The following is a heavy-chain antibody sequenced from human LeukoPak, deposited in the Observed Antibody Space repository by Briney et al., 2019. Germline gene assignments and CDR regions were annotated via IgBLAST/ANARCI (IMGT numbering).Heavy chain of an antibody. Sequence: ASVKVCCKASGYSFTSYDINWMRQAPGGGLEWMGWMNPISGDTGYAQKFRGRVTMTRDTSISAAYMELRTLTSDDTAIYYCARDFFASGSDGAFYSGLDVWGQGTTVTVSS. D-gene: IGHD3-10*01. V-gene: IGHV1-8*01. CDR2: MNPISGDT. CDR1: GYSFTSYD. J-gene: IGHJ6*02. CDR3: ARDFFASGSDGAFYSGLDV.